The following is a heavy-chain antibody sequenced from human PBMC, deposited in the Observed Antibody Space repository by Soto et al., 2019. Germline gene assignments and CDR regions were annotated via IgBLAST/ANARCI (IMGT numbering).Heavy chain of an antibody. Sequence: SETLSLTCAVYGGSFSGYYWSWIRQPPGKGLEWIGEINHSGSTNYNPSLKSRVTISVDTSKNQFSLKLSSVTAADTAVYYCARRSGSYGPRGPSFDYWGQGTLVTAPQ. CDR2: INHSGST. CDR3: ARRSGSYGPRGPSFDY. D-gene: IGHD3-10*01. J-gene: IGHJ4*02. CDR1: GGSFSGYY. V-gene: IGHV4-34*01.